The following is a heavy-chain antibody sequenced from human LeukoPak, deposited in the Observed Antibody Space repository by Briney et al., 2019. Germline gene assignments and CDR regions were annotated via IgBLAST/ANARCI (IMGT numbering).Heavy chain of an antibody. D-gene: IGHD6-19*01. CDR2: IYYSGST. CDR3: ARQLRGEAVAGHLQPFDY. CDR1: GGSISSYY. Sequence: SETLSLTCTVSGGSISSYYWNWIRQPPGKGLEWIGYIYYSGSTNHNPSLKSRVTISVDTSKNQFSLKLSSVTAADTALYFCARQLRGEAVAGHLQPFDYWGQGTLVTVSS. V-gene: IGHV4-59*08. J-gene: IGHJ4*02.